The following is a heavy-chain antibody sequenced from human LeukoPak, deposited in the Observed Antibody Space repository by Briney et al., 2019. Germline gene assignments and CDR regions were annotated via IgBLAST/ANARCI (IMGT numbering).Heavy chain of an antibody. Sequence: SETLSLTCTVSGGSIISYYWSWIRQPPGKGLEWSGYIYYSGSTNYNPSLKSRVTISVDTSKNQFSLKLSSVTAADTAVYYCARAYYDILTGYYSESAFDIWGQGTMVTVSS. CDR3: ARAYYDILTGYYSESAFDI. V-gene: IGHV4-59*08. CDR2: IYYSGST. D-gene: IGHD3-9*01. J-gene: IGHJ3*02. CDR1: GGSIISYY.